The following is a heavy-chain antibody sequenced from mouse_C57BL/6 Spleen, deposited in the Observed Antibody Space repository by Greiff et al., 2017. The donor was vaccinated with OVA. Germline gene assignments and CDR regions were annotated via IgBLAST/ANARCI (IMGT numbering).Heavy chain of an antibody. CDR2: IYPGDGDT. Sequence: QVQLQQSGPELVKPGASVKISCKASGYAFSSSWMNWVKQRPGKGLEWIGRIYPGDGDTNYNGKFKGKATLTAHKSSSTAYMQLSSLTSEDSAVYFCARPVTTVVDWYFDVWGTGTTVTVSS. CDR3: ARPVTTVVDWYFDV. V-gene: IGHV1-82*01. J-gene: IGHJ1*03. D-gene: IGHD1-1*01. CDR1: GYAFSSSW.